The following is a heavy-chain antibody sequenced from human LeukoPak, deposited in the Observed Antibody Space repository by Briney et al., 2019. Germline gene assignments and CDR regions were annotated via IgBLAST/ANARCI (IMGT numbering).Heavy chain of an antibody. J-gene: IGHJ6*03. CDR2: INPNSGGT. D-gene: IGHD2/OR15-2a*01. CDR1: GYTFTGYY. V-gene: IGHV1-2*02. CDR3: ARGRGSMDPYYYYYMDV. Sequence: GASVKVSCKASGYTFTGYYMHWVRQAPGQGLEWMGWINPNSGGTNYAQKFQGRVTMTRDTSISTAYMELSRLRSDDTAVYYCARGRGSMDPYYYYYMDVWGKGTTVTVSS.